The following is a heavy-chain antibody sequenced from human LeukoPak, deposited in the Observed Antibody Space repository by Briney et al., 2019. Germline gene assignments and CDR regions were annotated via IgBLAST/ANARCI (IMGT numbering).Heavy chain of an antibody. Sequence: TGGSLRLSCAASGFTFSDYDMHWVRQATGKGLEWVSAIGTAGDTYYTGSVKGRFTISRENAKNSLYLQMNSLRAGDTAVYYCARVAKERVGGVYYFDYWGQGTPVTVSS. D-gene: IGHD1-1*01. V-gene: IGHV3-13*01. CDR2: IGTAGDT. CDR3: ARVAKERVGGVYYFDY. CDR1: GFTFSDYD. J-gene: IGHJ4*02.